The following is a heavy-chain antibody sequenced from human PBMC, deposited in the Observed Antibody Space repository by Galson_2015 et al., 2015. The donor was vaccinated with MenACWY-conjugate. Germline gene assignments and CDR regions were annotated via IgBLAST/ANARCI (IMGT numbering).Heavy chain of an antibody. Sequence: LSLTCTVSGDSISNYYWSWIRQPPGKGLEWIGYIYYSGSTNYNPSLKSRVTISVATSKNQFSLKLNSATAADTAVYYCARRKPINCRGGSCYGGYFDSWGQGTLVTVSS. D-gene: IGHD2-15*01. CDR2: IYYSGST. J-gene: IGHJ4*02. CDR1: GDSISNYY. CDR3: ARRKPINCRGGSCYGGYFDS. V-gene: IGHV4-59*08.